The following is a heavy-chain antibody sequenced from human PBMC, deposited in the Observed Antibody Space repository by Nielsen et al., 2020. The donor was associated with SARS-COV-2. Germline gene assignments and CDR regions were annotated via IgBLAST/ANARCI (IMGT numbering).Heavy chain of an antibody. Sequence: QTPSLTRGIPGDSVSRNSAAWNWLRQSPSRGVEWLGRTYYRSKWFNDYAVSVKSRITINPDTSKNQFSLQLNSVTPEDSAVYYCARGASLWFGELFDYYYGLDVWGQGTTVTVSS. V-gene: IGHV6-1*01. CDR3: ARGASLWFGELFDYYYGLDV. D-gene: IGHD3-10*01. CDR2: TYYRSKWFN. J-gene: IGHJ6*02. CDR1: GDSVSRNSAA.